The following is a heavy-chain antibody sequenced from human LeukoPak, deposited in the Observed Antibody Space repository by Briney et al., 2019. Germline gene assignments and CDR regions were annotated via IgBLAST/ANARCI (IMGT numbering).Heavy chain of an antibody. V-gene: IGHV4-39*02. CDR1: GASISSSGYY. CDR3: ARDRTGVLYYFDY. Sequence: SETLSLTCTVSGASISSSGYYWGWIRQPPGKGLEWIGSIYYSGSTYYNPSPKSRVTISIDTSKKQFSLKLSSVTASDTAVYYCARDRTGVLYYFDYWGQGTLVTVSS. CDR2: IYYSGST. D-gene: IGHD3/OR15-3a*01. J-gene: IGHJ4*02.